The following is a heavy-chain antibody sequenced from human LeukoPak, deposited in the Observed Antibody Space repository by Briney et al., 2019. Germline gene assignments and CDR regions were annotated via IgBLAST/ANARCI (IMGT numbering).Heavy chain of an antibody. CDR2: MSPNSGDT. J-gene: IGHJ4*02. V-gene: IGHV1-8*01. CDR1: GYTFTSYD. Sequence: ASVTVSCKASGYTFTSYDFNWVRQATGQRPEWMGWMSPNSGDTGYAQKFQDRVTMTRNTSISTAYMELSSLRSDDTAVYFCARGPPNWGYDYWGPGTLVTVSS. D-gene: IGHD7-27*01. CDR3: ARGPPNWGYDY.